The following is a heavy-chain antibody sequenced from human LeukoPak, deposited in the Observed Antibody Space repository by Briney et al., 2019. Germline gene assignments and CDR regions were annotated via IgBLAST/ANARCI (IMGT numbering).Heavy chain of an antibody. D-gene: IGHD3-10*01. CDR3: ARDDTGVIRGIRFHY. CDR1: GASISSGYW. V-gene: IGHV4-4*02. CDR2: IYHSGST. Sequence: SETLSLTCAVSGASISSGYWWGWVRQPPGKGLEWIGEIYHSGSTNHNPSLKSRVTISVDKSKSQFSLNLSSVTAADTAVYYCARDDTGVIRGIRFHYWGQGNLVTVSS. J-gene: IGHJ4*02.